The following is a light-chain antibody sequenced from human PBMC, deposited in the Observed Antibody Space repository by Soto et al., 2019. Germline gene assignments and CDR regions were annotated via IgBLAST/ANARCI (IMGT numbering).Light chain of an antibody. CDR1: SSDVGGYHY. CDR2: EVS. J-gene: IGLJ1*01. V-gene: IGLV2-8*01. Sequence: QSALTQPPSASGSPGQSVTISCTGTSSDVGGYHYVSWYQQHPGKAPKLMIYEVSKRPSGVPDRFSGSKSGNTASLTVSGLQAEDEADYYCSSYAGSSNVFGTGTKLTVL. CDR3: SSYAGSSNV.